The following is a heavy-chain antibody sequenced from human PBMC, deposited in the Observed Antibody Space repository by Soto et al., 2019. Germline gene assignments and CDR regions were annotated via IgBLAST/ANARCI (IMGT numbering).Heavy chain of an antibody. CDR3: ARDLIAARRNY. CDR1: GFTFSSYS. V-gene: IGHV3-48*02. Sequence: EVQLVESGGGLVQPGGSLRLSCAASGFTFSSYSMNWVRQAPGKGLEWVSYISSSSTIYYADSVKGRFTISRDNAKNSLYLQMNSLRDEDTAVYYCARDLIAARRNYWGQGTLVTVSS. CDR2: ISSSSTI. D-gene: IGHD6-6*01. J-gene: IGHJ4*02.